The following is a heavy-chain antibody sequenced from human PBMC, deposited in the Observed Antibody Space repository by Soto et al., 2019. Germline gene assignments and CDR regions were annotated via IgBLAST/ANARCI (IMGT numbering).Heavy chain of an antibody. D-gene: IGHD2-21*01. J-gene: IGHJ3*02. CDR3: ARVARFLGDAFDI. V-gene: IGHV4-30-4*01. CDR2: IYYSGST. CDR1: GGSISSGDYY. Sequence: SETLSLTCTVSGGSISSGDYYWSWIRQPPGKGLEWIGYIYYSGSTYYNTSLKSRVTISVDTSKNQFSLKLSSVTAADTAVYYCARVARFLGDAFDIWGQGTMVTVSS.